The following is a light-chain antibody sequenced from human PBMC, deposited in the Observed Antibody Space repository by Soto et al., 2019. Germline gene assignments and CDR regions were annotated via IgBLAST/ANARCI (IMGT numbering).Light chain of an antibody. V-gene: IGLV2-8*01. CDR2: EVS. Sequence: QSVLTQPASVSGSPGQSITISCTGTSSDVGGYNYVSWYQQHPGKAPKLMIYEVSKRPSGVHDRFSGSKSGNTASLTVSGLQAEDEADYYCSSYAGSNSYVFGTGTKVTVL. CDR3: SSYAGSNSYV. CDR1: SSDVGGYNY. J-gene: IGLJ1*01.